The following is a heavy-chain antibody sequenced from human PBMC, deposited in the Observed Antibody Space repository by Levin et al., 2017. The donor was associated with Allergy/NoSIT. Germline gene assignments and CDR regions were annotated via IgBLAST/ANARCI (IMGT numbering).Heavy chain of an antibody. CDR3: ARVGEIQFLEWLTTSKDAFDI. V-gene: IGHV1-3*01. CDR2: INAGNGNT. Sequence: ASVKVSCKASGYTFTSYAMHWVRQAPGQRLEWMGWINAGNGNTKYSQKFQGRVTITRDTSASTAYMELSSLRSEDTAVYYCARVGEIQFLEWLTTSKDAFDIWGQGTMVTVSS. D-gene: IGHD3-3*01. J-gene: IGHJ3*02. CDR1: GYTFTSYA.